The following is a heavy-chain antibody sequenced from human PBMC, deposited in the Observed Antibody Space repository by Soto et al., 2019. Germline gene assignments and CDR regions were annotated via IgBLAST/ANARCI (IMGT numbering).Heavy chain of an antibody. Sequence: SQTLSLTCAISGDSVSSNGAAWNWIRQSPSRGLEWLGRTYYRSKWYNDYAVSVKSRITINPDTSKNQFSLQLNSVTPEDTAVYYCAREGGKSGYDLEYFDYWGQGTLVTVSS. V-gene: IGHV6-1*01. CDR2: TYYRSKWYN. CDR3: AREGGKSGYDLEYFDY. CDR1: GDSVSSNGAA. J-gene: IGHJ4*02. D-gene: IGHD5-12*01.